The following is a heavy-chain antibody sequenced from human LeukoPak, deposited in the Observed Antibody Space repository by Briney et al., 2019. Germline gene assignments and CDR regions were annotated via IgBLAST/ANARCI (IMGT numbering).Heavy chain of an antibody. V-gene: IGHV3-13*01. Sequence: GGSLRLSCAASGFTLSTYDMHWVRQATGKGLEWVSAIDTTGDTYYPGSVKGRFTISRDNAKNSLYLQMNSLRAEDTAVYYCARVPGIGYYYYYYMDVWGKGTTVTVSS. CDR1: GFTLSTYD. D-gene: IGHD3-10*01. J-gene: IGHJ6*03. CDR2: IDTTGDT. CDR3: ARVPGIGYYYYYYMDV.